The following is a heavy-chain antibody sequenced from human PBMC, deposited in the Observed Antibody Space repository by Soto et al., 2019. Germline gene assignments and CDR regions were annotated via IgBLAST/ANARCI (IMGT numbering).Heavy chain of an antibody. CDR3: ASVCGSSSYYYYYYGMDV. Sequence: GASVKVSCKASGYTFTSYYMHWVRQAPGQGLEWMGRINPICGTANYAQKFQGRVTITADESTSTAYMELSSLRSEDTAVYYCASVCGSSSYYYYYYGMDVWGHGTTVTVSS. D-gene: IGHD6-13*01. CDR1: GYTFTSYY. V-gene: IGHV1-46*01. J-gene: IGHJ6*02. CDR2: INPICGTA.